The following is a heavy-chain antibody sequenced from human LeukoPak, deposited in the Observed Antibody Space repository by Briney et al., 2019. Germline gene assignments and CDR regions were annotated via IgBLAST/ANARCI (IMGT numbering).Heavy chain of an antibody. D-gene: IGHD3-10*01. CDR1: GVSISSGDYY. V-gene: IGHV4-30-4*01. Sequence: PSETLSLTCTVSGVSISSGDYYWSWVRQPPGKGLEWIGYIYYSGSTYYHPSLKSRLTISVDTSKNQFSLKLSSVTAADTAVYYCARGRFGELSSPFDYWGQGTLVTVSS. CDR3: ARGRFGELSSPFDY. CDR2: IYYSGST. J-gene: IGHJ4*02.